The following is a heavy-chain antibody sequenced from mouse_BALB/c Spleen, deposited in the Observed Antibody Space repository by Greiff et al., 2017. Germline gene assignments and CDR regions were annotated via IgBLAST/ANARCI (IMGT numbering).Heavy chain of an antibody. Sequence: EVKLMESGPGLVKPSQTLSLTCSVTGDSITSGYWNWIRKFPGNKLEYMGYISYSGSTYYNPSLKSRISITRDTSKNQYYLQLNSVTTEDTATYYCARGRKNGYVMAYWGQGTSVTVSS. CDR1: GDSITSGY. CDR2: ISYSGST. D-gene: IGHD2-2*01. J-gene: IGHJ4*01. CDR3: ARGRKNGYVMAY. V-gene: IGHV3-8*02.